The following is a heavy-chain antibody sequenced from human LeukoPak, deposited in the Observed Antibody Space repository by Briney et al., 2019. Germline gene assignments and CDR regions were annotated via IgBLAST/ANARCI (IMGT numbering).Heavy chain of an antibody. D-gene: IGHD6-25*01. CDR2: VHLDGRT. J-gene: IGHJ4*02. V-gene: IGHV4-4*02. CDR3: AREGGFYRPLDY. Sequence: SETLSLTCGVSGGSVINTNWWTLVRQLPGKGLEWIGEVHLDGRTNYNPSLESRLTMSVDVSENQVSLKLTSVTAADTAVYYCAREGGFYRPLDYSGQGTLVTVSS. CDR1: GGSVINTNW.